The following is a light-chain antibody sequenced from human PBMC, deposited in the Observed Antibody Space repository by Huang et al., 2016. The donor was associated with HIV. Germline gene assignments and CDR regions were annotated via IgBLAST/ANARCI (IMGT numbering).Light chain of an antibody. V-gene: IGKV1-5*03. CDR1: QTISNW. Sequence: DIQMTQSASTLSASVGDRVTITCQASQTISNWLAWYQQKPGKAPNLLIYKASTLESGVPSRFSGSGSGTEFTLTISSLQPDDFATYYCHHYNSYSGAFGQGTKVEIK. J-gene: IGKJ1*01. CDR3: HHYNSYSGA. CDR2: KAS.